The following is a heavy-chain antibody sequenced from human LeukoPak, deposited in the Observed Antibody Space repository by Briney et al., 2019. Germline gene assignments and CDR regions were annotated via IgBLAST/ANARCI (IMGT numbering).Heavy chain of an antibody. J-gene: IGHJ3*02. V-gene: IGHV1-2*02. CDR3: ARVYSNSDDAFDI. Sequence: ASVKVSCKASGYTFTGYYMHWVQQAPGQGLEWMGWINPNSGGTNYAQKFQGRVTMTRDTSISTAYMELSRLRSDDTAVYYCARVYSNSDDAFDIWGQGTMVTVSS. CDR1: GYTFTGYY. D-gene: IGHD4-11*01. CDR2: INPNSGGT.